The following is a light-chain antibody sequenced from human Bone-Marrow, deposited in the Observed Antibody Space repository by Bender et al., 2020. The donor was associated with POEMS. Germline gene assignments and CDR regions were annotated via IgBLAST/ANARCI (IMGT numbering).Light chain of an antibody. CDR1: SSDVGTYNL. V-gene: IGLV2-23*02. Sequence: QSALTQPASVSGSPGQSITISCTGTSSDVGTYNLVSWYQQFPGKAPKLMIYEVSKRPSGVSNRFSGSKSGYTASLTISHLQTADEAHYYCCSYAGSTTSWVFGGGTKVTVL. CDR2: EVS. CDR3: CSYAGSTTSWV. J-gene: IGLJ3*02.